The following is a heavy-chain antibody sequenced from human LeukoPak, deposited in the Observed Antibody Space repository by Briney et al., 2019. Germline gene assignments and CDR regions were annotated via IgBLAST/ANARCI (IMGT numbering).Heavy chain of an antibody. Sequence: PGGSLRLSCAASRFTFSSYSMNWVRQAPGKGLEWVSAITGSGAFTDYADSVKGRFTISRDNSKNTLFLQMNSLRAEDTAVYYCAKRSAESSGYFDNWGQGTLVTVSS. J-gene: IGHJ4*02. V-gene: IGHV3-23*01. CDR1: RFTFSSYS. CDR3: AKRSAESSGYFDN. CDR2: ITGSGAFT. D-gene: IGHD6-19*01.